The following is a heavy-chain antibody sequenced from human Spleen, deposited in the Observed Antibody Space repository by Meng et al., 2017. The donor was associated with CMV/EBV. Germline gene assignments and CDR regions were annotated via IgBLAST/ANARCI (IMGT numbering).Heavy chain of an antibody. Sequence: VHLQGSGPGLVKPAETLSPTCTVSGGSISSYYWSWIRQPPGKGLEWIGYIYYSGRTNYNPSLKSRVTISVDTSKNQFSLKLSSVTAADTAVYYCARGRLYSTAGFDLWGRGTLVTVSS. D-gene: IGHD2-8*01. CDR1: GGSISSYY. J-gene: IGHJ2*01. CDR3: ARGRLYSTAGFDL. V-gene: IGHV4-59*01. CDR2: IYYSGRT.